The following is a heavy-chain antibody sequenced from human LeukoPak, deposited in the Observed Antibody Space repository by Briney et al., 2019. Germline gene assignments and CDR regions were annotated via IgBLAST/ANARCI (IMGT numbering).Heavy chain of an antibody. Sequence: GSLILSCEASGFTFITACISWARQAPAKRLYSVFRIKSKTDGGTTDYAAPVTGRFIISRDDSKNTLYLQMNSLKTEDTAVYYCITTTFNDAFDIWGQGTMVTVSS. CDR1: GFTFITAC. J-gene: IGHJ3*02. CDR3: ITTTFNDAFDI. CDR2: IKSKTDGGTT. V-gene: IGHV3-15*01. D-gene: IGHD2/OR15-2a*01.